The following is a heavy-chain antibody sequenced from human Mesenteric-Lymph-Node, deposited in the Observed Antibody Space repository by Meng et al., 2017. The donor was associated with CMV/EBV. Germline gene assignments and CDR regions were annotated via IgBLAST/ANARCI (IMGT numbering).Heavy chain of an antibody. V-gene: IGHV4-61*01. D-gene: IGHD6-13*01. J-gene: IGHJ4*02. CDR3: ARGGSSISWYCFDN. CDR1: GGSVSSASYY. CDR2: VYYSGRT. Sequence: GSLRLSCTVSGGSVSSASYYWSWIRQPPGKGLEWIGYVYYSGRTNYNPSLKSRVAISVDTSKSQFSLNLTSVTAADTAVYYCARGGSSISWYCFDNWGQGTLVTVSS.